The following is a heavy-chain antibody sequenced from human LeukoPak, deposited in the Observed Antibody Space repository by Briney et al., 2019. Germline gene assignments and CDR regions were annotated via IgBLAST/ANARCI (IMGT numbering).Heavy chain of an antibody. CDR1: GFTFSSYA. D-gene: IGHD3-22*01. CDR2: ISDSGGST. CDR3: AREGLWYYYDSTGYYWDI. V-gene: IGHV3-23*01. Sequence: GGSLRLSCAASGFTFSSYAMSWVRQAPGKGLEWVSAISDSGGSTYYADSVKGRFTISRDNAQNSLFLEMDSLRAEDTAVYYCAREGLWYYYDSTGYYWDIWGQGTLVAVSS. J-gene: IGHJ4*02.